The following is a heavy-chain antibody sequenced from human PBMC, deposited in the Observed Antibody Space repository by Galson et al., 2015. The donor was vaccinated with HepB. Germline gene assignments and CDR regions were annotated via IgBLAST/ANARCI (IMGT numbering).Heavy chain of an antibody. V-gene: IGHV3-30*18. J-gene: IGHJ4*02. Sequence: SLRLSCAASGFTFSSYGMHWVRQAPGKGLEWVAVISYDGSNKYYADSVKGRFTISRDNSKNTLYLRMNSLRAEDTAVYYCAKDRRGGGSSFDYWGQGTLVTVSS. CDR2: ISYDGSNK. D-gene: IGHD1-26*01. CDR3: AKDRRGGGSSFDY. CDR1: GFTFSSYG.